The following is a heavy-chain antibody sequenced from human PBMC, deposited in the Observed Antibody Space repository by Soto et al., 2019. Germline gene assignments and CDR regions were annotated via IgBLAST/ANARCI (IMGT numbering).Heavy chain of an antibody. D-gene: IGHD2-2*01. CDR3: ARDYQYCSSTSCYAWFDP. CDR2: IYYSGST. CDR1: GGSISSGGYY. V-gene: IGHV4-31*03. J-gene: IGHJ5*02. Sequence: SETLSLTCTVSGGSISSGGYYWSWIRQHPGKGLEWTGYIYYSGSTYYNPSLKSRVTISVDTSKNQFSLKLSSVTAADTAVYYCARDYQYCSSTSCYAWFDPWGQGTLVTVSS.